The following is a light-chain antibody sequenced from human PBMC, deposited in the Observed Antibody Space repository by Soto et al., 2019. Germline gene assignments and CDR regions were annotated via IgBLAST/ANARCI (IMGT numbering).Light chain of an antibody. Sequence: DIVMTQSPATLSVSPGERVTLSCRASQSVSTHLAWYQQKPGQAARLLIYGGSTRATDLPARFSGSGSGTEFTLTITSLQSEDLAVYYCQQYEDWPITFGQGTRLEIK. V-gene: IGKV3-15*01. CDR3: QQYEDWPIT. CDR2: GGS. J-gene: IGKJ5*01. CDR1: QSVSTH.